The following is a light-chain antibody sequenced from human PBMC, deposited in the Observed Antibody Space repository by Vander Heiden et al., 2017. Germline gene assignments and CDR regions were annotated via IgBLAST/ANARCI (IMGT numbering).Light chain of an antibody. CDR3: QQYGSSPRT. J-gene: IGKJ1*01. V-gene: IGKV3-20*01. CDR1: QRVSTNY. Sequence: EIVLTQSPGTLSLSPGERATLSCRASQRVSTNYLAWYQHRPGQTPRLLIYGAFNRAAGTPDRFSGSVSGTDFTLTIGRLEPEDFAVYYCQQYGSSPRTFRLGANVEIK. CDR2: GAF.